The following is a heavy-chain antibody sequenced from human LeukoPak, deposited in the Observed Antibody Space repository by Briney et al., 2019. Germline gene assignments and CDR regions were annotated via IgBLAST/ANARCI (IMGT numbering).Heavy chain of an antibody. CDR1: GGSISSYY. CDR3: ARGYCSSTSCYRGELAWFDP. D-gene: IGHD2-2*02. V-gene: IGHV4-4*07. Sequence: PSETLSLTCTVSGGSISSYYWSWIRQPAGKGLEWIGRIYTSGSTNYNPSLKSRVTMSVDTSKNQFSLKLSSVTAADTAVYYCARGYCSSTSCYRGELAWFDPWGQGTPVTVSS. J-gene: IGHJ5*02. CDR2: IYTSGST.